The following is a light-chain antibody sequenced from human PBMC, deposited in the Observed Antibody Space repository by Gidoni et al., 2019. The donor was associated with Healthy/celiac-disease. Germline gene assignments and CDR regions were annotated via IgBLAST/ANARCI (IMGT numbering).Light chain of an antibody. V-gene: IGKV3-11*01. CDR1: QMVSSY. CDR3: QQRSNWPQT. Sequence: EIVLTQSPATLSLSPGERATLSCRASQMVSSYLAWYQQKPGQAPMLLIYDASNRATGIPARFSGSGDVTDCTLNSSSLEPEDFAVYYFQQRSNWPQTFXGXTKVEIK. CDR2: DAS. J-gene: IGKJ4*01.